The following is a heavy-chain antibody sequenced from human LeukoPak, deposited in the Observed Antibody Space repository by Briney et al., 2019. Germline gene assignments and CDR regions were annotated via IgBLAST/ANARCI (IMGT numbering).Heavy chain of an antibody. Sequence: SETLSLTCAVYGGCFSGFYWSWIRQPPEKGLECIGEINHIGGTNYNPSLKSRVTMSVDTSKKQFSLNLTSVTAADTAVYYCARLPYGSGFWLHREGRDVWGKGTTVTISS. CDR2: INHIGGT. D-gene: IGHD3-10*01. J-gene: IGHJ6*04. V-gene: IGHV4-34*01. CDR3: ARLPYGSGFWLHREGRDV. CDR1: GGCFSGFY.